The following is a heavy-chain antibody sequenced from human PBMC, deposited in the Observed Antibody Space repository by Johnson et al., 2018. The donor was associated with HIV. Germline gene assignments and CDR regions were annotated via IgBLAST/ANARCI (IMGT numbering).Heavy chain of an antibody. D-gene: IGHD3-10*01. Sequence: QVQLVESGGGVVQPGRSLRLSCAASGFTFRSFAMHWVRQAPGKGLEWVALILDDVSTTYFVDSVKGRFTISRDNSKNTLYLQMSSLRAEDTAVYYCARRVQYYPYGDAFDIWGQGTMVTVAS. CDR2: ILDDVSTT. CDR1: GFTFRSFA. CDR3: ARRVQYYPYGDAFDI. J-gene: IGHJ3*02. V-gene: IGHV3-33*08.